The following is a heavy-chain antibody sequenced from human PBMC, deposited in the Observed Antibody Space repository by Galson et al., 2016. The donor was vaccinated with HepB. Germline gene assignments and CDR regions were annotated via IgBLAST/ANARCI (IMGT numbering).Heavy chain of an antibody. Sequence: SLRLSCATSGFTFTRYNMNWVRQAPGKGLEWVSAISGSGSSTYYADSVKGRFTISRDNSKNTLYLQMNSLRAEDTAVYYCAKGGYGSGTYYNAIQHWGQGTVVTVSS. CDR1: GFTFTRYN. V-gene: IGHV3-23*01. J-gene: IGHJ1*01. CDR2: ISGSGSST. CDR3: AKGGYGSGTYYNAIQH. D-gene: IGHD3-10*01.